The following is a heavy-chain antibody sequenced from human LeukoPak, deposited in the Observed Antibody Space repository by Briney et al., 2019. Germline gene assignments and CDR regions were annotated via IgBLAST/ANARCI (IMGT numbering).Heavy chain of an antibody. J-gene: IGHJ4*02. D-gene: IGHD3-22*01. CDR2: ISYDGSNK. CDR1: GFTFSSYA. CDR3: ARGLGYYDSSGTFGFDY. Sequence: GGSLRLSCAASGFTFSSYAMHWVRQAPGKGLEWVAVISYDGSNKYYADSVKGRFTISRDNSKNTLYLQMNSLRAEDTAVYYCARGLGYYDSSGTFGFDYWGQGTLVTVSS. V-gene: IGHV3-30*04.